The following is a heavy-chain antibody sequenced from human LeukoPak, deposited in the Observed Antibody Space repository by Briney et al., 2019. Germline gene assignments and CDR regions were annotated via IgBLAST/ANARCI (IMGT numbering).Heavy chain of an antibody. CDR1: GFTFSGYW. J-gene: IGHJ4*02. D-gene: IGHD3-10*01. CDR2: IKQDGSEK. CDR3: ARGTYYYGSGSPETGC. V-gene: IGHV3-7*03. Sequence: PGGSLRLSCVASGFTFSGYWMSWVRQAPGKGLEWMANIKQDGSEKYYVDSVKGRFTISRDNAKNSLYLQMNSLRAEDTAVYYCARGTYYYGSGSPETGCWGQGTLVTVSS.